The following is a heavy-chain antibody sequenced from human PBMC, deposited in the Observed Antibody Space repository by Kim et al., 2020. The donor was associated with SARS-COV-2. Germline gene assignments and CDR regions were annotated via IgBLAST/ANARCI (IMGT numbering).Heavy chain of an antibody. D-gene: IGHD2-2*01. CDR3: ARRLGYCSSTSCYAFDI. Sequence: GGSLRLSCAASGFTFSSYSMNWVRQAPGKGLEWVSSISSSSSYIYYADSVKGRFTISRDNAKNSLYLQMNSLRAEDTAVYYCARRLGYCSSTSCYAFDIWGQGTMVTVSS. J-gene: IGHJ3*02. CDR1: GFTFSSYS. CDR2: ISSSSSYI. V-gene: IGHV3-21*01.